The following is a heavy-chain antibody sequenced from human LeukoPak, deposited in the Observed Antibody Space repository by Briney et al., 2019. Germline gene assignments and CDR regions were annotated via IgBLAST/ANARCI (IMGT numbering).Heavy chain of an antibody. CDR1: GYTFTSYG. D-gene: IGHD4-23*01. Sequence: ASVKVSCKASGYTFTSYGISWVRQAPGQGLEWMGWISGYNGNTDYAQNLQGRVTMTTDTSTSTAYMELRSLRSDDTAVYYCARESFYGGNSDIRGQGTMVTVSS. J-gene: IGHJ3*02. CDR2: ISGYNGNT. CDR3: ARESFYGGNSDI. V-gene: IGHV1-18*01.